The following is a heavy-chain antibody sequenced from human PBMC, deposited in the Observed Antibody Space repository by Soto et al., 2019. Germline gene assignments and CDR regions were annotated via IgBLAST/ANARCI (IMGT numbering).Heavy chain of an antibody. CDR3: ARDHYGAGQFDP. V-gene: IGHV1-3*05. CDR2: INAGNGNT. D-gene: IGHD4-17*01. J-gene: IGHJ5*02. Sequence: QVQLVQSGAEEKKPGASVKVSCKASGYTFTSYAMHWVRQAPGQRLEWMGWINAGNGNTKYSQKFQGRVTITRDTAASTAYMELSSLRSEDTAVYYCARDHYGAGQFDPWGQGTLVTVSS. CDR1: GYTFTSYA.